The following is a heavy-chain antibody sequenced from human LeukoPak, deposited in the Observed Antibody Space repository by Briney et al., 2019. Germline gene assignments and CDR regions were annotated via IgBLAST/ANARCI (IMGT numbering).Heavy chain of an antibody. V-gene: IGHV1-69*05. D-gene: IGHD5-12*01. J-gene: IGHJ4*02. CDR2: IIPIFGTT. CDR3: ARGDSGYDYGFDN. Sequence: ASVKVPCKASGGTFSSHAISWVRQAPGQGLEWVGGIIPIFGTTNYAQKFQGRVTITTDESTSTGHMELRSLRSDDTAVYYCARGDSGYDYGFDNWGQGTLVTVSS. CDR1: GGTFSSHA.